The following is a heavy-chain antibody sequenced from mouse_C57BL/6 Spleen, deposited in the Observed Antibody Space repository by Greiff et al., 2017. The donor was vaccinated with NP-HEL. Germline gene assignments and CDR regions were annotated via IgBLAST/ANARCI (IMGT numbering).Heavy chain of an antibody. V-gene: IGHV1-54*01. J-gene: IGHJ2*01. CDR2: INPGSGGT. CDR3: ARTNWDRGVFDY. D-gene: IGHD4-1*01. CDR1: GYAFTNYL. Sequence: QVQLQQSGAELVRPGTSVKVSCKASGYAFTNYLIEWVKQRPGQGLEWIGVINPGSGGTNYNEKFKGKATLTADKSSSTAYMQLSSLTSEDSAVYFCARTNWDRGVFDYWGQGTTLTVSS.